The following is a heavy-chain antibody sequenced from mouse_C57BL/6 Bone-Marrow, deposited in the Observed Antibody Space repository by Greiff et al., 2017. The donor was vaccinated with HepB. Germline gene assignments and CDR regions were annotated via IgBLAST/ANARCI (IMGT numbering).Heavy chain of an antibody. CDR2: IDPSDSYT. D-gene: IGHD2-3*01. Sequence: QVQLQQPGAELVRPGTSVKLSCKASGYTFTSYWMHWVKQRPGQGLEWIGVIDPSDSYTNYNQKFKGKATLTVDTSSSTAYMQLSSLTSEDSAVYYCARSDGWYFDVWGTGTTVTVSS. CDR3: ARSDGWYFDV. J-gene: IGHJ1*03. CDR1: GYTFTSYW. V-gene: IGHV1-59*01.